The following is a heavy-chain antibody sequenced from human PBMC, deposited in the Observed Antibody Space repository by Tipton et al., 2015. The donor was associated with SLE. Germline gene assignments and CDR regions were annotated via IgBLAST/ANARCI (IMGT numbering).Heavy chain of an antibody. V-gene: IGHV3-7*01. J-gene: IGHJ3*01. CDR3: VREYQGRFYVNGAFDV. CDR2: IREDGSEK. D-gene: IGHD1-26*01. Sequence: VQLVQSGGALVQPGRSLRLSCAVSGFTFSNNWMAWVRQAPGKGLEWVAHIREDGSEKFYVDSVRGRFAISRDNAKNSLYLHMNSLRAEDTAVYYCVREYQGRFYVNGAFDVWGQGTVVTVSS. CDR1: GFTFSNNW.